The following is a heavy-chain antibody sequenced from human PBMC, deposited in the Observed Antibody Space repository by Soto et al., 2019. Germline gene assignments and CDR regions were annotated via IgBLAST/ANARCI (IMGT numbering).Heavy chain of an antibody. D-gene: IGHD5-18*01. CDR3: ARDGFYAGSGRYSYAYPPPRYCAMDV. V-gene: IGHV1-18*01. CDR2: ISAYNDDT. J-gene: IGHJ6*02. Sequence: QVQLVQSGTEVKKPGASVKVSCKTSGYTFTNYGISWVRQAPGQGLEWMGWISAYNDDTKYAQRLQGRVTMTTETATSTAYKELRSLRSDDTAIYYCARDGFYAGSGRYSYAYPPPRYCAMDVWGQGTTVTVSS. CDR1: GYTFTNYG.